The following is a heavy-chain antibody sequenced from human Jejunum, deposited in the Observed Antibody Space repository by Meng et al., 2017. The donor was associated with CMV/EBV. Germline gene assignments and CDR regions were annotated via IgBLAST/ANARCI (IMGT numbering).Heavy chain of an antibody. D-gene: IGHD3-22*01. CDR3: ARDRYYDTSGHYYESGY. V-gene: IGHV1-69*06. CDR1: FSNYA. CDR2: LIPVLRTT. J-gene: IGHJ4*02. Sequence: FSNYAISWLRPASRQGLEWMGGLIPVLRTTNYAQKFQDRVTITADRSTTTAYMELTSLTSEDTAVYYCARDRYYDTSGHYYESGYWGQGTLVTVSS.